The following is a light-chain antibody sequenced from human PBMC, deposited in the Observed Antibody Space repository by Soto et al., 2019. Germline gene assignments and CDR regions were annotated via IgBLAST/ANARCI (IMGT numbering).Light chain of an antibody. J-gene: IGKJ1*01. Sequence: EIEMRQSPPTLSVSPGERPPPTSGASQGVSSSLAWNQQKPAQNPRLLILGASTRSTGIPARFSGSGSGTKFTLTISSLQSEDFAVYYCQQYNNWWTFGQGTKVEIK. CDR3: QQYNNWWT. V-gene: IGKV3-15*01. CDR2: GAS. CDR1: QGVSSS.